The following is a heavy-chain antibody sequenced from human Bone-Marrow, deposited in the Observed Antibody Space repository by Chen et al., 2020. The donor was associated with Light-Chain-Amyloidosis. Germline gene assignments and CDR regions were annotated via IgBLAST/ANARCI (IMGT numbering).Heavy chain of an antibody. J-gene: IGHJ4*02. V-gene: IGHV1-8*01. CDR1: GYTFTSYD. Sequence: QVQLVQSGAEVKKPGASVKVSCKASGYTFTSYDINWVRQATGQGLKWMGWRNTNSGNTGYAQKFQGWVNMTSNTSIRTAYRELSSLRTDVTAVYYCAREDVDSSGYYYYYWGQGTLVTVSS. D-gene: IGHD3-22*01. CDR3: AREDVDSSGYYYYY. CDR2: RNTNSGNT.